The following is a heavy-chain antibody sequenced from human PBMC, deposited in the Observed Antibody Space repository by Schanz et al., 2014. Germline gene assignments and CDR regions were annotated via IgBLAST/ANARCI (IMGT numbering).Heavy chain of an antibody. CDR2: TEGGGGT. CDR1: GFTVSNSY. Sequence: DVQLVDSGGGLVQPGGSLRLSCAASGFTVSNSYIHWVRQAPGKGLEWVSGLTEGGGGTYYTDAVKGRFTISRDSSKNTLYLQMNSLRADDTAVYYCAKDGRLPYYGTGSDFDYWGQGTLVAVSS. CDR3: AKDGRLPYYGTGSDFDY. J-gene: IGHJ4*02. D-gene: IGHD3-22*01. V-gene: IGHV3-53*01.